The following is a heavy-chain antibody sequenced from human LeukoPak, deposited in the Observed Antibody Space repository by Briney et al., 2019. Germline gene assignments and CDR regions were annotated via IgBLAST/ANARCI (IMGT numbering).Heavy chain of an antibody. CDR3: ARKSSGWYGVDS. Sequence: PSETLSLTCAVYGGSFSGYYWSWIRQPPGKGLEWIGEINHSGSTNYNPSLKSRVTISVDTSKNQFSLKLSSVTAADTAVYYCARKSSGWYGVDSWGQGPLFPVSS. D-gene: IGHD6-19*01. CDR2: INHSGST. J-gene: IGHJ4*02. V-gene: IGHV4-34*01. CDR1: GGSFSGYY.